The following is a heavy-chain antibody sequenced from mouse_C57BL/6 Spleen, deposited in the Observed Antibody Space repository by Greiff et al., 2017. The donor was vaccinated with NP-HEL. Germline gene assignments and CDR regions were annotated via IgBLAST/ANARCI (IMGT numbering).Heavy chain of an antibody. CDR3: ARGYYFEY. J-gene: IGHJ2*01. CDR2: ISSGSRTI. Sequence: EVQLQESGGGLVKPGGSLKLSCAASGFTFSDYGMHWVRQAPEKGLEWVAYISSGSRTIYYADTVKGRFTISRDNAKNTLFLQMTSLRSEDTAMYYCARGYYFEYWGHGTTLPDSS. CDR1: GFTFSDYG. V-gene: IGHV5-17*01.